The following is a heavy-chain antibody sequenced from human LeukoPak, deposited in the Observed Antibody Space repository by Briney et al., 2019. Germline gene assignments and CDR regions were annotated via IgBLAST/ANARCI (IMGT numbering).Heavy chain of an antibody. CDR1: GFTVSSNY. D-gene: IGHD3-10*01. V-gene: IGHV3-66*02. CDR2: IYSGGST. Sequence: PGGSLRLSXAASGFTVSSNYMSWVRQAPGKGLEWVSVIYSGGSTYYADSVKGRFTISRDNSKNTLYLQMNSLRAEDTAVYYCASEAIWFGELDWFDPWGQGTLVTVSS. J-gene: IGHJ5*02. CDR3: ASEAIWFGELDWFDP.